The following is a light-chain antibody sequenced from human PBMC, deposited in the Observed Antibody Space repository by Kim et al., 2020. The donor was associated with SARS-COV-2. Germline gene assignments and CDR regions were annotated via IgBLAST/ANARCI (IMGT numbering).Light chain of an antibody. J-gene: IGLJ2*01. CDR2: DVT. V-gene: IGLV2-14*03. Sequence: GQSITISCTGTSSDVGASKSVSWYQQHPGKAPKLMIYDVTRRPSGVSNRFSGSKSDNTASLTISGLQAEDEADYYCSSFSTISTVIFGGGTKLTVL. CDR3: SSFSTISTVI. CDR1: SSDVGASKS.